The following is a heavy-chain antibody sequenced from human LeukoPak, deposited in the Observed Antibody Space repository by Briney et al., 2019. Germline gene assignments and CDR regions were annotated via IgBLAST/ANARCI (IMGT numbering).Heavy chain of an antibody. V-gene: IGHV3-74*01. CDR3: ARGGAAKFDAFDI. CDR1: GFTFSSYW. D-gene: IGHD1-26*01. Sequence: GGSLRLSCAASGFTFSSYWMHWVRQVPGEGLVWVSRINTDGSSTSYADSVKSRFTISRDNAKNTLYLQMNSQRAEDTAVYYCARGGAAKFDAFDIWGQGTVVTVSS. J-gene: IGHJ3*02. CDR2: INTDGSST.